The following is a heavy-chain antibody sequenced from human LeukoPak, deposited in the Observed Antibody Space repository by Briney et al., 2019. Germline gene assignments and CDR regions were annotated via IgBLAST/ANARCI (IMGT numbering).Heavy chain of an antibody. CDR3: ARPAGYSSGWYGY. J-gene: IGHJ4*02. V-gene: IGHV1-46*01. Sequence: GASVKVSCKASGYTFTSYYMHWVRQAPGKGVEWMVIINPSCGSTIYAQNFHGRVTMTSDTSTGTVYMELSSLTSDDTAVYYCARPAGYSSGWYGYWGQGTLVTVSS. D-gene: IGHD6-19*01. CDR2: INPSCGST. CDR1: GYTFTSYY.